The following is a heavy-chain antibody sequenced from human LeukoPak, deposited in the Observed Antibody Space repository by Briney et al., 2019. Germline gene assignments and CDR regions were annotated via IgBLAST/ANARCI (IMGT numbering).Heavy chain of an antibody. CDR3: AKVLRYFDSSSAGYYYYGMDV. CDR2: ISVSGGTT. V-gene: IGHV3-23*01. Sequence: GGSLRLSCAASGFSFSNYAMSWVRQAPGKGPEWVSDISVSGGTTNYADSVKGRFTISRDNSKNSLYLQLNSLRTEDTALYYCAKVLRYFDSSSAGYYYYGMDVWGQGTTVTVSS. CDR1: GFSFSNYA. D-gene: IGHD3-9*01. J-gene: IGHJ6*02.